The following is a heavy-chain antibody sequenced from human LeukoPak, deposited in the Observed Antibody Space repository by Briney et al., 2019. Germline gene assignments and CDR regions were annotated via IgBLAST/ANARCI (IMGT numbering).Heavy chain of an antibody. CDR3: ARDGSYYYGSGSYYSGDY. V-gene: IGHV1-18*01. CDR2: ISAYNGNT. Sequence: ASVKVSCKASGYTFTSYGISWVRQAPGQGLEWMGWISAYNGNTNYAQKLQGRVTMTTDTSTSTAYMELRSLRSDDTAVYYCARDGSYYYGSGSYYSGDYWGQGTLVTVSS. J-gene: IGHJ4*02. CDR1: GYTFTSYG. D-gene: IGHD3-10*01.